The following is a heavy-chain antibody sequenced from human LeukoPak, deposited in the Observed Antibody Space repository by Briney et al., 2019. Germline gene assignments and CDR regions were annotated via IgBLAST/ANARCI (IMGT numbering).Heavy chain of an antibody. CDR1: GFTLSSFS. CDR2: INYKGGPT. D-gene: IGHD3-9*01. Sequence: PGGSLRLSCAASGFTLSSFSMHWVRQSPGRGLEYVSAINYKGGPTYYADSVKGRFTISTDNAKNFLYLQMNSLRAEDTAVYYCARTYYDILTGYNPYFDYWGQGILVTVSS. CDR3: ARTYYDILTGYNPYFDY. J-gene: IGHJ4*02. V-gene: IGHV3-64*02.